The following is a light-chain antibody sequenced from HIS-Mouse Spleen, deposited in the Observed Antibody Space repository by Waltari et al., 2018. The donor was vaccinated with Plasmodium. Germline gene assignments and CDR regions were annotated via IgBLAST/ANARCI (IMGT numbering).Light chain of an antibody. CDR1: SSLLHSNGYNS. CDR2: LGS. CDR3: MQALRTPPT. V-gene: IGKV2-28*01. Sequence: EIVMTQSPLSLRVTPGETASLSCRSSSSLLHSNGYNSLDLYLQKPGQSPQLLIYLGSSRASGVPARFSGSGSGTDFTLTISRVEAEDVAVYYCMQALRTPPTFGQGTKLEIK. J-gene: IGKJ2*01.